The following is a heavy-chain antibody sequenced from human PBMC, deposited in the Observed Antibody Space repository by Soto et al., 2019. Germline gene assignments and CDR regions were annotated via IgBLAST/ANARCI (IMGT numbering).Heavy chain of an antibody. J-gene: IGHJ4*02. CDR1: GFTFSDSA. CDR3: TRHSSEGLCSDGSCYFDY. Sequence: EVQLVESGGGLVQPGGSLKLSCAASGFTFSDSAIHWVRQASGKGLEWVGRIRTKTNAYATTYAESLNGRLTISRDDSKNTAYLLMNSLKIEDTAVYYCTRHSSEGLCSDGSCYFDYWGQGTLVTVSS. D-gene: IGHD2-15*01. CDR2: IRTKTNAYAT. V-gene: IGHV3-73*01.